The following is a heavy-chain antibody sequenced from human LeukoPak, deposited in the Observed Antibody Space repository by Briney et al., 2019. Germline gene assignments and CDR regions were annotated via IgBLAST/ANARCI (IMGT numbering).Heavy chain of an antibody. D-gene: IGHD6-19*01. Sequence: SETLSLTCTVSGGSISSSSYYWSWIRQPPGKGLEWIGSIYYSGSTYYNPSLKSRVTISVDTSKNQFSLKLSSVTAADTAVYYCASLLAGTSLSLYYYYYMDVWGKGTTVTVSS. CDR3: ASLLAGTSLSLYYYYYMDV. CDR1: GGSISSSSYY. V-gene: IGHV4-39*01. J-gene: IGHJ6*03. CDR2: IYYSGST.